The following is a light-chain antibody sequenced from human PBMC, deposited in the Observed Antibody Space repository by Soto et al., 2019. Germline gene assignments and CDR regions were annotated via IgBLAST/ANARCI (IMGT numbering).Light chain of an antibody. CDR1: ESVTSNF. Sequence: EVGLTQSPGTVSLYKGERATLSCRASESVTSNFSAWYQQKPGLAPRLLIYGTSSRATGTPDRFSGSGSGTDFTLTISRLEPEDFAVYYCQQYGSSPLTFGGGTKVDIK. CDR3: QQYGSSPLT. CDR2: GTS. V-gene: IGKV3-20*01. J-gene: IGKJ4*01.